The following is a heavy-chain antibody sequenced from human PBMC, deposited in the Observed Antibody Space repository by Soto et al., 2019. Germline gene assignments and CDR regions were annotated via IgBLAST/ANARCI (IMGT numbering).Heavy chain of an antibody. CDR3: SRSLNA. Sequence: GGSLRLSCAASGFTFSSFWMDWVRQAPGKGLEWVANINPDGSEKHYVDSVKGRFTVSRDNARNSLYLQMSSLTAEDSALYYCSRSLNAWGQGTRVTVLL. V-gene: IGHV3-7*01. J-gene: IGHJ5*02. CDR2: INPDGSEK. CDR1: GFTFSSFW.